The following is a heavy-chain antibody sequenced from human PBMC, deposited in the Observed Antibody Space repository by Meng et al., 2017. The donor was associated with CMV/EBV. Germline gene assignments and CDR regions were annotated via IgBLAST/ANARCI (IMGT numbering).Heavy chain of an antibody. Sequence: SSVPVSCQASGGTFSSYAISWVRQAPGQGLEWMGGSFPIFGTANYAQKFQGRVTITTDESTSTAYMELSSLRSGDTAVYYCARQVPEFFGKDYYYYGMDVWGQGTTVTVSS. D-gene: IGHD1-14*01. CDR1: GGTFSSYA. J-gene: IGHJ6*02. CDR3: ARQVPEFFGKDYYYYGMDV. CDR2: SFPIFGTA. V-gene: IGHV1-69*05.